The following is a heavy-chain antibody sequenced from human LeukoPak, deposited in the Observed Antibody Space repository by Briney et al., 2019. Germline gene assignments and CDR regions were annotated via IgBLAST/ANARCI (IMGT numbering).Heavy chain of an antibody. CDR1: DYTFTNYG. V-gene: IGHV1-18*01. D-gene: IGHD2-8*01. CDR3: ARTNLDCKSGVCYDY. Sequence: ASVKVSCKAPDYTFTNYGISWVGQAPGQGLEWMGWISAYNGKTYYAQKFQGRVIVTTDTSTSTAYMDLRSLRSDDTAVYYCARTNLDCKSGVCYDYWGQGTPVTVSS. CDR2: ISAYNGKT. J-gene: IGHJ4*02.